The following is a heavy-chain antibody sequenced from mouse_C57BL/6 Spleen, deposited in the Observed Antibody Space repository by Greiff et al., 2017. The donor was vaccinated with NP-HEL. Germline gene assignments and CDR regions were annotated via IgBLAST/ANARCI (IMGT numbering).Heavy chain of an antibody. CDR2: IDPSDSET. D-gene: IGHD1-1*01. Sequence: QVQLKQPGAELVRPGSSVKLSCKASGYTFTSYWMHWVKQRPIQGLEWIGNIDPSDSETHYNQKFKDKATLTVDKSSSTAYMQLSSLTSEDSAVYYCARDYYGSSYPCAMDYWGQGTSVTVSS. V-gene: IGHV1-52*01. J-gene: IGHJ4*01. CDR1: GYTFTSYW. CDR3: ARDYYGSSYPCAMDY.